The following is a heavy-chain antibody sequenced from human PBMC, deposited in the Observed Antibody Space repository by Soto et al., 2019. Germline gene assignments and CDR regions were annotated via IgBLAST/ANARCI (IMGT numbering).Heavy chain of an antibody. Sequence: EVQLVESGGGLVLPGGSLRLSCAASGFTFSRYWMHWVRQAPGKGLVWVSRISSYGSDTHYADSVKGRFIISRDNAKNTLYLQMNRLRADDPAVYYCASNYAYAEGYYWYGIDVWGQGTTVTVSS. CDR2: ISSYGSDT. D-gene: IGHD3-16*01. CDR3: ASNYAYAEGYYWYGIDV. J-gene: IGHJ6*02. CDR1: GFTFSRYW. V-gene: IGHV3-74*01.